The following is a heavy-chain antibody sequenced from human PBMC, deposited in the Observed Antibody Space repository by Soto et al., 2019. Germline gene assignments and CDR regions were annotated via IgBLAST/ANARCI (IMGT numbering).Heavy chain of an antibody. J-gene: IGHJ4*02. Sequence: PGGSLRLSCAASGFTFSNAWMSWVRQAPGKGLEWVGRIKSKTDGGTTDYAAPVKGRFTISRDDSKNTLYLQMNSLKTEDTAVYYCTTVRDVLRYFDWLLLDYWGQGTLATVSS. CDR2: IKSKTDGGTT. D-gene: IGHD3-9*01. CDR3: TTVRDVLRYFDWLLLDY. V-gene: IGHV3-15*01. CDR1: GFTFSNAW.